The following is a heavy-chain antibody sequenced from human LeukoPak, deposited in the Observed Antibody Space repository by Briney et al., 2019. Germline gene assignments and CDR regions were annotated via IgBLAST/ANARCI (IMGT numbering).Heavy chain of an antibody. CDR1: GFTFDDYA. Sequence: PGRSLRLSCAASGFTFDDYAMHWVRQAPGKGLEWVSGISWNSGSIGYADSVKGRFTISRDNAKNSLYLQMNSLRAEDTAVYYCAGGDTAMDDFDYWGQGTLVTVSS. J-gene: IGHJ4*02. CDR3: AGGDTAMDDFDY. CDR2: ISWNSGSI. V-gene: IGHV3-9*01. D-gene: IGHD5-18*01.